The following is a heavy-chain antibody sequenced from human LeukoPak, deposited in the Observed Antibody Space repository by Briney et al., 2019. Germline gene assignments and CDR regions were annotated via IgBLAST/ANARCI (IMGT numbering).Heavy chain of an antibody. V-gene: IGHV4-59*01. J-gene: IGHJ6*03. CDR3: ARTTEGYCRGRSCYSYYYYMDV. D-gene: IGHD2-15*01. Sequence: SETLSLTCTVSGGSISSYYWSWIRQPPGKGLEWIGYIYYSGSTHFHPSLKSRVTISLDTSKNQFSLKLSSVTAADTAVYYCARTTEGYCRGRSCYSYYYYMDVWGKGTTVTVSS. CDR2: IYYSGST. CDR1: GGSISSYY.